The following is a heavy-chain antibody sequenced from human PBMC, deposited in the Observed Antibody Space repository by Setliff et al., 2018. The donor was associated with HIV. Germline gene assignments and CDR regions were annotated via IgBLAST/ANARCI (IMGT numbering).Heavy chain of an antibody. Sequence: SETLSLTCAVSGGSISSTNWWSWVRQPPGKGLEWIGEIYHSGSTNYNPSLKSRVTISVDKSKNQFSLKLSAVTAADTAVYYCAREISRYSGYEGRMDYFDYWGQGTLVTVSS. V-gene: IGHV4-4*02. CDR1: GGSISSTNW. J-gene: IGHJ4*02. CDR2: IYHSGST. CDR3: AREISRYSGYEGRMDYFDY. D-gene: IGHD5-12*01.